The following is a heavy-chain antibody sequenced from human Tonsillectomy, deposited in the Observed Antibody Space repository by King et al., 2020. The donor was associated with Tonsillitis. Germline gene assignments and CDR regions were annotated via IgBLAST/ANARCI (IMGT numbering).Heavy chain of an antibody. CDR3: VKGADIVAVLSSTGFDY. CDR2: ISYDGFHK. V-gene: IGHV3-30*18. CDR1: GFIFTNYG. Sequence: VQLVESGGGVVQPGRSLRLSCAASGFIFTNYGMNWVRQAPGKGLEWVAAISYDGFHKFYADSVRGRFTISRDNSKNTLYLQMNSLRAEDTSVYYCVKGADIVAVLSSTGFDYWGQGTLVTVSS. J-gene: IGHJ4*02. D-gene: IGHD2-15*01.